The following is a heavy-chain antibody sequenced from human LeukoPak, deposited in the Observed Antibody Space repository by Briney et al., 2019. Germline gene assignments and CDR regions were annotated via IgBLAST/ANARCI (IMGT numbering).Heavy chain of an antibody. D-gene: IGHD6-13*01. Sequence: GGSLRLSCAASGFTFSNAWMSWVRQAPGKGLEWVGRIKSKTDGGTTDYAAPVKGRFTISRDDSKNTLYLQMNSLKTEDTAVYYCARSSSAAGTRVFDYWGQGTLVTVSS. V-gene: IGHV3-15*01. CDR1: GFTFSNAW. CDR3: ARSSSAAGTRVFDY. CDR2: IKSKTDGGTT. J-gene: IGHJ4*02.